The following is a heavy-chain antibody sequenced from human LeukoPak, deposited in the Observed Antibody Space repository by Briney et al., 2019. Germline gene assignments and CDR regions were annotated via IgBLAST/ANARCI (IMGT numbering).Heavy chain of an antibody. CDR2: IYHSGST. D-gene: IGHD2-2*02. Sequence: SETLSLTCTVSGYSISSGYYWGWIRQPPGEGLEWIGSIYHSGSTYYNPSLKSRVTISVDTSKNQFSLKLSSVTAADTAVYYCARDTSEEYQLLYNWFDPWGQGTLVTVSS. CDR1: GYSISSGYY. CDR3: ARDTSEEYQLLYNWFDP. V-gene: IGHV4-38-2*02. J-gene: IGHJ5*02.